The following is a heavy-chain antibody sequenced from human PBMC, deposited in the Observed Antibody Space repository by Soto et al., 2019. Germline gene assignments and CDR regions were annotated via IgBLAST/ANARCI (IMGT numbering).Heavy chain of an antibody. J-gene: IGHJ4*02. CDR3: AKELSEGGSYYGVVDH. CDR2: ISGSATGT. Sequence: EVQLLESGGGLVEPGGSLRLSCAASGLSFSSYGMSWVRQAPGKGLEWVSGISGSATGTYYADSVKGRFTISRDNSMNTLYLQMNSLRAEDTAVYYCAKELSEGGSYYGVVDHWGQGTLVTVSS. V-gene: IGHV3-23*01. CDR1: GLSFSSYG. D-gene: IGHD1-26*01.